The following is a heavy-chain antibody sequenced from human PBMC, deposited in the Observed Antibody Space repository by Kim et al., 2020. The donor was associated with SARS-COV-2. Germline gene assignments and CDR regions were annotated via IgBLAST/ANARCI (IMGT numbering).Heavy chain of an antibody. CDR3: ARVRYSYDEEYAFDI. CDR1: GGTFSSYA. CDR2: IIPIFGTA. J-gene: IGHJ3*02. Sequence: SVKVSCKASGGTFSSYAISWVRQAPGQGLEWMGGIIPIFGTANYAQKFQGRVTITADESTSTAYMELSSLRSEDTAVYYCARVRYSYDEEYAFDIWGQGTMVTVSS. D-gene: IGHD5-18*01. V-gene: IGHV1-69*13.